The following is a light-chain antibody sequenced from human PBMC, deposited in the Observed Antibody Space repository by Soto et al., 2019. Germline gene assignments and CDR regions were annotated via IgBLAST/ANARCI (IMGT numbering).Light chain of an antibody. Sequence: QSVLTQPASVSGSPGQSITISCTGTSSDVGGYNYVSWYQQHPGKAPKLMIYDVSNRPSGVSNRFSGSKSGNTASLTISGLQAEDEADYYCSAYTSSSVYVFGPRTKVNV. CDR3: SAYTSSSVYV. CDR2: DVS. J-gene: IGLJ1*01. V-gene: IGLV2-14*01. CDR1: SSDVGGYNY.